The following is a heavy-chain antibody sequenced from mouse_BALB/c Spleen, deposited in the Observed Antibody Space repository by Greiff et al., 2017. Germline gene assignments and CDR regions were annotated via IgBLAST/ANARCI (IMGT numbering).Heavy chain of an antibody. D-gene: IGHD2-2*01. CDR1: GYTFTSYT. J-gene: IGHJ3*01. CDR3: ARGTTMVTPWFAY. Sequence: VQLQQSGAELARPGASVKMSCKASGYTFTSYTMHWVKQRPGQGLEWIGYINPSSGYTNYNQKFKDKATLTADKSSSTAYMQLSSLTSEDSAVYYGARGTTMVTPWFAYWGQGTLVTVSA. V-gene: IGHV1-4*01. CDR2: INPSSGYT.